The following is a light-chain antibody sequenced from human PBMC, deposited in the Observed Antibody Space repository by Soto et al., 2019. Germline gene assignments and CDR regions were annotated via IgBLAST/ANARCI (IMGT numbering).Light chain of an antibody. J-gene: IGKJ1*01. Sequence: DIQMTQSPSSLSASVGDRVTITCRASQSISTYLNWYQHKPGKAPKALIYAVSSLQSGVPSRFSGSGSGTDFTLTITSLQPEDSATYYCQHSYGTPRTFGQGTKVDTK. CDR2: AVS. CDR3: QHSYGTPRT. CDR1: QSISTY. V-gene: IGKV1-39*01.